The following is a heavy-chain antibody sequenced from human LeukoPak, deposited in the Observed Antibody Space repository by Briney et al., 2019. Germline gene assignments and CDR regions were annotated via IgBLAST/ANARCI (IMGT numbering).Heavy chain of an antibody. CDR3: ARTIAAAGPVDN. CDR1: GFTVSSNY. V-gene: IGHV3-53*01. D-gene: IGHD6-13*01. J-gene: IGHJ4*02. Sequence: GGSLRLSCAASGFTVSSNYMSWVRQAPGKGLEWVSVIYSGGSTYYADSVKGRFTISGDNSKNTLYLQMNSLRAEDTAVYYCARTIAAAGPVDNWGQGTLVTVSS. CDR2: IYSGGST.